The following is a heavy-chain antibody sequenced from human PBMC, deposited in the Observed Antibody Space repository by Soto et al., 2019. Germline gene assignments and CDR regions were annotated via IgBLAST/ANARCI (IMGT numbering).Heavy chain of an antibody. V-gene: IGHV1-69*13. CDR1: GGTFSSYA. CDR3: ARLVGAAVTFDY. Sequence: SVKVSCKASGGTFSSYAISWVRQAPGQGLEWMGGIIPIFGTANYAQKFQGRVTITADESTSTAYMELSSLRSEDTAVYYCARLVGAAVTFDYWGRGTLVTVSS. D-gene: IGHD1-26*01. CDR2: IIPIFGTA. J-gene: IGHJ4*02.